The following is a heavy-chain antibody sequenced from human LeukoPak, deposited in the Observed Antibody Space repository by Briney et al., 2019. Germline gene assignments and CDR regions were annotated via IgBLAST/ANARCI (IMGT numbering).Heavy chain of an antibody. V-gene: IGHV1-24*01. D-gene: IGHD3-3*01. Sequence: ASVKVSCKVSGYTLTELSMHWVRQAPGKGREWMGGFDPEDGETIYAQKFQGRVTMTEDTSTDTAYMELSSLRSEDTAVYYCATRRRITIFGVVTPHYYYYMDVWGKGTTVTVSS. CDR3: ATRRRITIFGVVTPHYYYYMDV. CDR1: GYTLTELS. J-gene: IGHJ6*03. CDR2: FDPEDGET.